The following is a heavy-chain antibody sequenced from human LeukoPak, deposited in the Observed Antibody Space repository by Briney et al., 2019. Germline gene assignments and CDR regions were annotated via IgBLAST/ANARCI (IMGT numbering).Heavy chain of an antibody. CDR2: IYYSGST. J-gene: IGHJ3*02. V-gene: IGHV4-39*07. D-gene: IGHD3-22*01. CDR3: ARDIDYYDSSGYSAPHDAFDI. Sequence: SETLSLTCTVSLGSISSSSYYWGWARHPPGKGLEWIGSIYYSGSTYYNPSRKSRVTISVDTSKNQFSLKLSSVTAADTAVYYCARDIDYYDSSGYSAPHDAFDIWGQGTMVTVSS. CDR1: LGSISSSSYY.